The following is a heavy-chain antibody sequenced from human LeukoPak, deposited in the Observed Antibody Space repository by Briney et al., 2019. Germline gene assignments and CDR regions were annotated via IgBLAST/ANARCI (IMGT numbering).Heavy chain of an antibody. Sequence: RPSETLSLTCTVSGGSISSYYWSWIRHPPGKGLEWIGYIYYSGSTNYNPSLKSRVTISVDTSKNQFSLKLSSVTAADTALYYCAREIHYDSSGQRSLHAFDIWGQGTMVTVSS. CDR3: AREIHYDSSGQRSLHAFDI. CDR2: IYYSGST. J-gene: IGHJ3*02. V-gene: IGHV4-59*12. D-gene: IGHD3-22*01. CDR1: GGSISSYY.